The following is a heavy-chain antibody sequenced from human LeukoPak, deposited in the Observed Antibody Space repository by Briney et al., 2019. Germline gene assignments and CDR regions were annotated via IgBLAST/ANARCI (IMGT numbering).Heavy chain of an antibody. CDR3: AKESPKYYFDY. J-gene: IGHJ4*02. Sequence: PGRSLRLSCAASGFTFSSYGMHWVRQAPGKGLEWVAVISYDGSNKYYADSVKGRFTISRDNSKNTLYLQMNSLRAEDTAVYYCAKESPKYYFDYWGQGTLVTVSS. CDR1: GFTFSSYG. CDR2: ISYDGSNK. V-gene: IGHV3-30*18.